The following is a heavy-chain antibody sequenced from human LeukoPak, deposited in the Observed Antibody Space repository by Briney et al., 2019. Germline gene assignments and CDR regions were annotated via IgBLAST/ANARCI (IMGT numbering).Heavy chain of an antibody. V-gene: IGHV1-46*01. J-gene: IGHJ3*02. D-gene: IGHD1-26*01. CDR2: INPSGGST. CDR3: ARDPPEYSGSYWNAFDI. CDR1: GYTFTSYY. Sequence: ASVKVSCKASGYTFTSYYMHWVRQAPGQGLEWMGIINPSGGSTSYAQKFQGRVTMTRDTSTSTVYMELSSLRSEDTAVYYCARDPPEYSGSYWNAFDIWGQGTMVTVSS.